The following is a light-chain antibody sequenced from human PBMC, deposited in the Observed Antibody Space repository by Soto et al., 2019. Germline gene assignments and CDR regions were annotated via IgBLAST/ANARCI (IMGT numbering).Light chain of an antibody. J-gene: IGKJ5*01. CDR3: QQYGGSPIT. Sequence: EIVLTQSPGTLSLSPGGRATLSCRASQSVSRRLAWYQQRPGQSPRLLISGASMRASGVPVRFIGSGSGTDFTITITRMENEDFAVYYCQQYGGSPITFGLVTRLEIK. V-gene: IGKV3-20*01. CDR1: QSVSRR. CDR2: GAS.